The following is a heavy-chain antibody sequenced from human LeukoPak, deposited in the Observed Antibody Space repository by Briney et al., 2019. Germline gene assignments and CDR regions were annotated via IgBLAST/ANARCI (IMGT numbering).Heavy chain of an antibody. CDR2: IKTDGGAT. V-gene: IGHV1-46*01. CDR1: GYTLTTYY. Sequence: ASVRVSCKASGYTLTTYYMHWVRQAPGRGLECLGVIKTDGGATNYAQKFQGRVTMTRDVSTSTVYMELNSLGSEDTAVYYCARARYGGNQIDYWGQGTLLSVSS. CDR3: ARARYGGNQIDY. D-gene: IGHD4-23*01. J-gene: IGHJ4*02.